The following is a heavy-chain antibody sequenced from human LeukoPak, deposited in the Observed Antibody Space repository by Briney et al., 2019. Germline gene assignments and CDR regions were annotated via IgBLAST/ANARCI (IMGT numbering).Heavy chain of an antibody. CDR1: EFTFSSYE. CDR2: ISSSSTSK. J-gene: IGHJ4*02. Sequence: PGGSLRLSCAASEFTFSSYEMNRFRQAPGRELAWVAYISSSSTSKYYADSVKGRFTVSRDNAKNSLYLQMNSLRAEDTAVYYCASGPPAMVRGAPWFWGQGTLVTVSS. D-gene: IGHD3-10*01. CDR3: ASGPPAMVRGAPWF. V-gene: IGHV3-48*03.